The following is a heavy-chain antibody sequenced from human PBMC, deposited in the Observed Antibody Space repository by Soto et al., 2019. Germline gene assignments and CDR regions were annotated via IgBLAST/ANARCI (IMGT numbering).Heavy chain of an antibody. CDR3: ARQGFGALLGLVDV. J-gene: IGHJ6*02. Sequence: QVPLKESGPGLVKPSETLSLSCTVSGGSISNYYWSWFRQTPGKGLEWIGYVHDSWGSNYNPSLKSLVDISLDTSRSQFSLMLTSVTATETAVYYCARQGFGALLGLVDVWGQGTTVIVSS. CDR2: VHDSWGS. D-gene: IGHD3-10*01. CDR1: GGSISNYY. V-gene: IGHV4-59*08.